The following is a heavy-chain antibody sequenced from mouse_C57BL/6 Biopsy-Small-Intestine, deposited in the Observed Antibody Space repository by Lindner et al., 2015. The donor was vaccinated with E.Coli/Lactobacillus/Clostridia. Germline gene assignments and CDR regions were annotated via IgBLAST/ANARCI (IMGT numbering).Heavy chain of an antibody. J-gene: IGHJ2*01. V-gene: IGHV5-17*01. D-gene: IGHD2-12*01. CDR1: GFTFSDYG. CDR2: ISSGSSTV. CDR3: AREGLYAFDY. Sequence: VQLQESGGGLVKPGGSLKLSCAASGFTFSDYGMHWVRQAPEKGLEWVAFISSGSSTVYYADTVKGRSTISRDNAKNTLFLQMTSLRSEDTAMYYCAREGLYAFDYWGQGTTLTVSS.